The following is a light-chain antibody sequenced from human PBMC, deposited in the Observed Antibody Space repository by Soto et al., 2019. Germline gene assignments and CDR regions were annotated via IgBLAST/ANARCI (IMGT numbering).Light chain of an antibody. Sequence: EIVMTQSPATLSVSPGARATLSCSASQSVSTNLAWYQQKPGQAPRLLIYHASTRAAGIPARFSGSGSGTEFTLTISSLQSEDVAVYHCQQYNSWPRGTCGQGTKGDIK. J-gene: IGKJ1*01. CDR3: QQYNSWPRGT. V-gene: IGKV3D-15*01. CDR2: HAS. CDR1: QSVSTN.